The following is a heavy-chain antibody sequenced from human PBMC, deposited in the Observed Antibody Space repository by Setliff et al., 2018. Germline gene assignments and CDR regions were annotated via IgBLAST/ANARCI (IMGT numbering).Heavy chain of an antibody. Sequence: PSETLSLTCTVSGGSISSYYWSWIRQPPGKGLEWIGYIYYSGSTNYNPSLKSRVTISVDTSKNQFSLKLSSVTVADTAVYYCASDEGSSYFYGTDVWGQGTTVTVSS. CDR3: ASDEGSSYFYGTDV. CDR1: GGSISSYY. D-gene: IGHD6-13*01. V-gene: IGHV4-59*01. CDR2: IYYSGST. J-gene: IGHJ6*02.